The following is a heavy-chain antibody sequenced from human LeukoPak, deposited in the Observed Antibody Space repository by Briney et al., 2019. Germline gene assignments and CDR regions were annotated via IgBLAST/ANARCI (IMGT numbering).Heavy chain of an antibody. Sequence: GGSLRLSCAASGFTFYDYAMHWVRHAPGKGLEWVSGISWNSGSIGYADSVKGRFTISRDNAKNSLYLQMNSLRAEDTALYYCAKGTTVTYGGWFDPWGQGTLVTVSS. CDR2: ISWNSGSI. D-gene: IGHD4-17*01. V-gene: IGHV3-9*01. CDR1: GFTFYDYA. CDR3: AKGTTVTYGGWFDP. J-gene: IGHJ5*02.